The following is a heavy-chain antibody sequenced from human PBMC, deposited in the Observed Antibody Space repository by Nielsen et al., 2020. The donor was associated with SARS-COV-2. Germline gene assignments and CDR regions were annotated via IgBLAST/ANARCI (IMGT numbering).Heavy chain of an antibody. V-gene: IGHV3-23*01. Sequence: GESLKISCAASGFTFSSYAMSWVRQAPGKGLEWVSAISGSGGSTYYADSVKGRFTISRDNSKNTLYLQMNSLRAEDTAVYYCARDQPLHADYYYYGMDVWGQGTTVTVSS. CDR1: GFTFSSYA. CDR2: ISGSGGST. J-gene: IGHJ6*02. CDR3: ARDQPLHADYYYYGMDV.